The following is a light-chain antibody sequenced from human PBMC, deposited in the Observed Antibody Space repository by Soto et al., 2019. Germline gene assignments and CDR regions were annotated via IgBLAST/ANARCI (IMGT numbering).Light chain of an antibody. Sequence: EIGVTQSPATLSLSPEERAALSCRASQSVSSYLAWYQQKPGQAPRLLIYDASNRATGIPARFSGSGSGTDFTLTISSLEPEDFAVYYCQQRSNWPLCTFGQGTKLEIK. CDR3: QQRSNWPLCT. CDR1: QSVSSY. J-gene: IGKJ2*02. V-gene: IGKV3-11*01. CDR2: DAS.